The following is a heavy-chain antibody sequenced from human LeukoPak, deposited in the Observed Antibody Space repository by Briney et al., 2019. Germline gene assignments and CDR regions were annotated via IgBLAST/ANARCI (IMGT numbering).Heavy chain of an antibody. V-gene: IGHV3-15*01. CDR1: GFTFSADS. CDR3: TSLSTIAVSGH. CDR2: IKRKADGGTA. D-gene: IGHD6-19*01. J-gene: IGHJ4*02. Sequence: GGSLRLSCAASGFTFSADSMNWVRQAPGKGLEWVGLIKRKADGGTADYAAPVKGRFTISRDDSKQMVYLQMNSLRTEDTAVYYCTSLSTIAVSGHWGQGTLVTVSS.